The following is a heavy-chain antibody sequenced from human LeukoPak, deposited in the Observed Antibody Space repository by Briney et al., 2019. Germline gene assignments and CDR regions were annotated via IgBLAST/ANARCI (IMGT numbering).Heavy chain of an antibody. CDR1: GGSISSGGYS. CDR3: ARVVVSLGAFDI. CDR2: IYHSGST. Sequence: PSQTLSLTCAVSGGSISSGGYSWSWIRQPPGKGLEWIGYIYHSGSTYYNPPLKSRVTISVDRSKNQFSLKLSSVTAADTAVYYCARVVVSLGAFDIWGQGTMVTVSS. V-gene: IGHV4-30-2*01. J-gene: IGHJ3*02. D-gene: IGHD5/OR15-5a*01.